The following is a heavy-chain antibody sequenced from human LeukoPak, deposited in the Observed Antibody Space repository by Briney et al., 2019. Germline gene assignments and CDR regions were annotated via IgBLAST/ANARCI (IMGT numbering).Heavy chain of an antibody. CDR3: AKGLAVSTRADY. Sequence: PGGSLSLSCAASGFTFSSYAMSWLPPAQGRGLEWVSAISGRGDSTYYADSMKGRFTISRDNSKITLYLQINSLSAEDTAVFYCAKGLAVSTRADYWAQGGLVTVSS. CDR2: ISGRGDST. CDR1: GFTFSSYA. D-gene: IGHD4-17*01. J-gene: IGHJ4*02. V-gene: IGHV3-23*01.